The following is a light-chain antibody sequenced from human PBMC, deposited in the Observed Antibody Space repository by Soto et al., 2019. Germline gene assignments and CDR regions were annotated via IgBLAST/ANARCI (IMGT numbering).Light chain of an antibody. Sequence: QPALTQPPSASGNPGQTVNISCSISSPNVGTNPVAWYQQLPGTAPKLLIYTNSQRPLGVPVRFSGSKSGSSASLAISGLQSEDEGDYYCATWDDNVYVFGTGTKVTGL. V-gene: IGLV1-44*01. CDR2: TNS. CDR3: ATWDDNVYV. J-gene: IGLJ1*01. CDR1: SPNVGTNP.